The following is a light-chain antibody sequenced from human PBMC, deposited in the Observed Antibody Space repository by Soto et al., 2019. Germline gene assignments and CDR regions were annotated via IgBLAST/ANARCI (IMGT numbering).Light chain of an antibody. CDR2: WAS. CDR3: QQNYISLYT. V-gene: IGKV4-1*01. CDR1: QSILYNSNNRSY. Sequence: DIVMTQSPDSLAVSLGERATINCKSSQSILYNSNNRSYLAWYQQKPRQPPKLLIYWASTRESGVPDRFSGSGSGTDFTLTISSLQAEDVAVYYCQQNYISLYTFGPGTKLEIK. J-gene: IGKJ2*01.